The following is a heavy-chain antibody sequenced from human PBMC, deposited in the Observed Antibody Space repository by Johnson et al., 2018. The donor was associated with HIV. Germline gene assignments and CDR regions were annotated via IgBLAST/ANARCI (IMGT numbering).Heavy chain of an antibody. Sequence: VQLVESGGGVVQPGRSLRLSCAASGFSFSSYAMHWVRQAPGKGLEWVAVVSYDGSERYYADSVKGRFTISRDNSKNTLYLQMNSLRAEDTAVYYCARALTTDAFDIWGQGTMVTVSS. CDR1: GFSFSSYA. J-gene: IGHJ3*02. CDR3: ARALTTDAFDI. CDR2: VSYDGSER. V-gene: IGHV3-30*04. D-gene: IGHD4-17*01.